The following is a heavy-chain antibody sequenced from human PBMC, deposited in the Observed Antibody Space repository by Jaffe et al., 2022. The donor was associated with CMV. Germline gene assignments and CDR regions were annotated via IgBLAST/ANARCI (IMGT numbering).Heavy chain of an antibody. CDR1: GFTFSDYY. CDR3: ARALTYYYDSSGYYYFDY. Sequence: QVQLVESGGGLVKPGGSLRLSCAASGFTFSDYYMSWIRQAPGKGLEWVSYISSSSSYTNYADSVKGRFTISRDNAKNSLYLQMNSLRAEDTAVYYCARALTYYYDSSGYYYFDYWGQGTLVTVSS. D-gene: IGHD3-22*01. V-gene: IGHV3-11*06. CDR2: ISSSSSYT. J-gene: IGHJ4*02.